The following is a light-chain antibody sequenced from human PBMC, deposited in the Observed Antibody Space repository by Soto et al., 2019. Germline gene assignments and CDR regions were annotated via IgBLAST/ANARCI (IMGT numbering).Light chain of an antibody. J-gene: IGKJ5*01. V-gene: IGKV3-20*01. Sequence: PGDKDTLSFSSSQSAYSSYLSWYHQKPCQAPRLLICCASNRATGIPDRCSGSGSGTDFTLTISGLEPEDFAVYYCQQYNNWPPRNTFGQGTRLEIK. CDR1: QSAYSSY. CDR3: QQYNNWPPRNT. CDR2: CAS.